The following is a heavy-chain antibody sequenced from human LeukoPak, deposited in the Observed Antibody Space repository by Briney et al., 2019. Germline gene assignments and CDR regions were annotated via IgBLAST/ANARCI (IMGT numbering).Heavy chain of an antibody. D-gene: IGHD6-13*01. CDR3: ARGEGKQQMEAFDY. J-gene: IGHJ4*02. Sequence: GGSLRLSCAASGFTFSTYSMNWVRQAPGKGLEWVSPIGGSSTSIYYAGSVKGRFTISRDNAKNSLYLQMNSLRAEDTAVYYCARGEGKQQMEAFDYWGQGTLVTVSS. V-gene: IGHV3-21*01. CDR2: IGGSSTSI. CDR1: GFTFSTYS.